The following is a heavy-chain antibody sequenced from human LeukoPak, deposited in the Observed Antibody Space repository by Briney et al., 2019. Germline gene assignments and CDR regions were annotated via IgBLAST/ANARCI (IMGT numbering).Heavy chain of an antibody. Sequence: GGSLRLSCAASGSTFSNYWMCWVRQIPGKGLEWVANIRQNGRETHYVDSVKGRFTISRDNSKNSLSLQMNSLRVEDTAVYYCARFSGLGSNWGRDYWGQGTLVTVSS. J-gene: IGHJ4*02. CDR3: ARFSGLGSNWGRDY. D-gene: IGHD3-16*01. CDR1: GSTFSNYW. CDR2: IRQNGRET. V-gene: IGHV3-7*05.